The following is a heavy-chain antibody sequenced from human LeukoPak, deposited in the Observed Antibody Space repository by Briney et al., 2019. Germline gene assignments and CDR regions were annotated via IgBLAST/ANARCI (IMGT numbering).Heavy chain of an antibody. CDR1: GGSISSYY. Sequence: PSETPSLTCTVSGGSISSYYWSWIRQPPGKGLEWIGYIYYSGSTNYNPSLKSRVTISVDTSKNQFSLKLSSVTAADTAVYYCARGYSSGWSPLYYYYYGMDVWGQGTTVTVSS. CDR3: ARGYSSGWSPLYYYYYGMDV. D-gene: IGHD6-19*01. J-gene: IGHJ6*02. CDR2: IYYSGST. V-gene: IGHV4-59*01.